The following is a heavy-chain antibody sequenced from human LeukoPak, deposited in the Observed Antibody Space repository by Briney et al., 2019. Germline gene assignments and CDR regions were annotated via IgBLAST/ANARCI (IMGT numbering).Heavy chain of an antibody. CDR3: ARIRVGYYDSSGVSLDY. V-gene: IGHV4-34*01. CDR2: IYYSGST. J-gene: IGHJ4*02. Sequence: SETLSLTCAVYGGSFSGYYWSWIRQPPGKGLEWIGSIYYSGSTYYNPSLKSRVTISVDTSKNQFSLKLSSVTAADTAVYYCARIRVGYYDSSGVSLDYWGQGTLVTVSS. CDR1: GGSFSGYY. D-gene: IGHD3-22*01.